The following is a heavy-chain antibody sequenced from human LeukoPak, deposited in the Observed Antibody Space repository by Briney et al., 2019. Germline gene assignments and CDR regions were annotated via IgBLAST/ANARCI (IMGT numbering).Heavy chain of an antibody. J-gene: IGHJ3*02. CDR3: ARDLDSSGYFPGSAFDI. CDR2: ISAYNGNT. D-gene: IGHD3-22*01. V-gene: IGHV1-18*04. Sequence: ASVKVSCKASGYTFTSYYMHWVRQAPGQGLEWMGWISAYNGNTKYAQRLQGRVTMTTDTSTTTAYVELRSLRSDDTAVYYCARDLDSSGYFPGSAFDIWGQGTMVTVSS. CDR1: GYTFTSYY.